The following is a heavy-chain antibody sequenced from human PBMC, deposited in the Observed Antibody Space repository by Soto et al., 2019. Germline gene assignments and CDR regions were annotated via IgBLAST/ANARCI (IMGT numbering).Heavy chain of an antibody. CDR2: IWYDGSNK. D-gene: IGHD3-9*01. CDR3: ARDRAYYDILTGLITGPYYYYMDV. J-gene: IGHJ6*03. Sequence: GGSLRLSCAASGFTFSSYGMHWVRQAPGKGLEWVAVIWYDGSNKYYADSVKGRFTISRDNSKNTLYLQMNSLRAEDTAVYYCARDRAYYDILTGLITGPYYYYMDVWGKGTTVTVSS. CDR1: GFTFSSYG. V-gene: IGHV3-33*01.